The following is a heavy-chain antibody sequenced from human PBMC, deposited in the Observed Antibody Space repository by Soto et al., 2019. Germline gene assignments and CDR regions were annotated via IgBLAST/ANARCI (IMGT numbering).Heavy chain of an antibody. CDR1: GFTFSSYA. V-gene: IGHV3-23*01. CDR2: ISGSGGST. Sequence: PGGSLRLSCAASGFTFSSYAMSWVRQAPGKGLEWVSAISGSGGSTYYADSVKGRLTISRDNSKNTLYLRMNSLRADDTDIYYCAKRGGYAISFYDSWGQGTLVTVSS. D-gene: IGHD3-16*01. CDR3: AKRGGYAISFYDS. J-gene: IGHJ4*02.